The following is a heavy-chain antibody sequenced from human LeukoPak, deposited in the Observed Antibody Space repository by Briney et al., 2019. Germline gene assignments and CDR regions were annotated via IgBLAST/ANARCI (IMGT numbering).Heavy chain of an antibody. CDR2: IKQDGSQK. V-gene: IGHV3-7*03. CDR1: GFTFSSYW. J-gene: IGHJ4*02. Sequence: PGGSLRLSCAASGFTFSSYWMSWVRQAPGKGLDWVANIKQDGSQKYYVDSVKGRFTISRDNAKNSLYLQMNSPRVEDTAVYYCARLGLPDYWGQGTLVTVSS. CDR3: ARLGLPDY. D-gene: IGHD2-21*01.